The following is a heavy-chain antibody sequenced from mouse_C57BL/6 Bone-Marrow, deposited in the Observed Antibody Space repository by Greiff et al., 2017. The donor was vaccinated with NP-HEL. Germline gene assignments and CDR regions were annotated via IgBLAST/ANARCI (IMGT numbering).Heavy chain of an antibody. D-gene: IGHD5-1*01. CDR1: GYTFTSYW. CDR3: ARWEGVRTGYFDV. Sequence: QVQLQQPGAELVMPGASVKLSCKASGYTFTSYWMHWVKQRPGQGLEWIGEIDPSDSYTNYNQKFKGKSTLTVDKSSSTAYMQLSSLTSEDSAVYYCARWEGVRTGYFDVGGTGTAVTVTS. CDR2: IDPSDSYT. J-gene: IGHJ1*03. V-gene: IGHV1-69*01.